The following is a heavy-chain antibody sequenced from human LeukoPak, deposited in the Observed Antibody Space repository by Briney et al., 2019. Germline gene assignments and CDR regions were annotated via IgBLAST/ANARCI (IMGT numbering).Heavy chain of an antibody. Sequence: GGSLRLSCAASGFTFSSYEMNWVRQAPGKGLEWVSYISSSGSTIYYADSVKGRFTISRDNAKNSLYLQMNSLRAKDTAVYYCARGNNGVGYSYGFGNYFDYWGQGTLVTVSS. J-gene: IGHJ4*02. CDR2: ISSSGSTI. CDR1: GFTFSSYE. V-gene: IGHV3-48*03. CDR3: ARGNNGVGYSYGFGNYFDY. D-gene: IGHD5-18*01.